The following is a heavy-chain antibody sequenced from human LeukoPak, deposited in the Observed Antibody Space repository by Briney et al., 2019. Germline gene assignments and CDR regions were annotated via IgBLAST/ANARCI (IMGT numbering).Heavy chain of an antibody. Sequence: GGSLRLSCAASGFTFSDYSMNWVRQAPGKGLEWVSSISSSSSYIYYADSVKGRFTISRDNAKNSLYLQMNSLRAEDTAVYYCARSGYCTNGVCYNDAFDIWGQGTMVTVSS. CDR1: GFTFSDYS. D-gene: IGHD2-8*01. CDR2: ISSSSSYI. J-gene: IGHJ3*02. CDR3: ARSGYCTNGVCYNDAFDI. V-gene: IGHV3-21*01.